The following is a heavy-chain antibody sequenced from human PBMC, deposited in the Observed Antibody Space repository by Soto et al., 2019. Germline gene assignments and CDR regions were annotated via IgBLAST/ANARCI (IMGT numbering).Heavy chain of an antibody. CDR3: ARETTVTTVDGGSFDY. CDR1: GGAFSSYA. CDR2: IIPIFGTA. Sequence: GASVKVSCKASGGAFSSYAISWVRQAPGQGLEWRGGIIPIFGTANYAQKFQGRVTITPDESTSTAYMELSSLRSEDTAVYYCARETTVTTVDGGSFDYWGQGTLVTVSS. D-gene: IGHD4-17*01. V-gene: IGHV1-69*13. J-gene: IGHJ4*02.